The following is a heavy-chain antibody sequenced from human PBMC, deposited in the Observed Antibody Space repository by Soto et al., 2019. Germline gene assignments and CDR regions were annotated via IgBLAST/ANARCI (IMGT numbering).Heavy chain of an antibody. J-gene: IGHJ4*02. D-gene: IGHD1-1*01. CDR1: GFTFSDAW. CDR3: TTGMGYNPGFDY. CDR2: IKSKTDGGTT. Sequence: PGGSLRLSCAASGFTFSDAWINWVRQAPGKGLEWVGRIKSKTDGGTTDYAAPVKGRFTISRDDSKNTLYLQMNSLKTEDTAVYYCTTGMGYNPGFDYRGQGTLVTVSS. V-gene: IGHV3-15*07.